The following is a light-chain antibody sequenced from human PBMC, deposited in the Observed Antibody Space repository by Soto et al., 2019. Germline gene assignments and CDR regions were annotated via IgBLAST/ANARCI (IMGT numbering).Light chain of an antibody. CDR1: QSLLYSNGHNY. CDR2: LGS. J-gene: IGKJ1*01. CDR3: LQVVRPPWT. V-gene: IGKV2-28*01. Sequence: DIVMTQSPLSLPVTPGEPASISCRSSQSLLYSNGHNYLDWYLEKPGQTPQLLIYLGSTRASGVPDMFSGSGSATDFTLNVSRLDAEYVVVYYYLQVVRPPWTFGQGTKVQIK.